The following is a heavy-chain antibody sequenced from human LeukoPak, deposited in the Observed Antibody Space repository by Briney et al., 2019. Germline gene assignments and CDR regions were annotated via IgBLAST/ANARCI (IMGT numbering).Heavy chain of an antibody. V-gene: IGHV4-4*07. J-gene: IGHJ4*02. CDR2: IYTSGST. CDR1: GGSISSYY. D-gene: IGHD6-13*01. CDR3: ARVVAAAGHYYFDY. Sequence: SETLSLTCTVSGGSISSYYWSWIRQPAGKGLEWIGRIYTSGSTGYNPSLKSRVTMSVDTSKNQFSLKLSSVTAADTAVYYCARVVAAAGHYYFDYWGQGTLVTVSS.